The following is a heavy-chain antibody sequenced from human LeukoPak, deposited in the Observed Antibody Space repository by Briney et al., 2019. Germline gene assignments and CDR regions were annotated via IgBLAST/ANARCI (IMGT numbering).Heavy chain of an antibody. Sequence: GESLKISCKGSGYSFTSYWIGWVRQMPGKGLEWMGIIYPGDSDTRYSPSFQGQVTISADKSISTAYLQWSSLKASDTAMYYCARYIQWELFFFRPTFGAFDIWGQGTMVTVSS. CDR1: GYSFTSYW. D-gene: IGHD1-26*01. CDR2: IYPGDSDT. V-gene: IGHV5-51*01. CDR3: ARYIQWELFFFRPTFGAFDI. J-gene: IGHJ3*02.